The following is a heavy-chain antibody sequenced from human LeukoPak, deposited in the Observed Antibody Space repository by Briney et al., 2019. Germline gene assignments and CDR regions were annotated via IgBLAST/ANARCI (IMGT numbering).Heavy chain of an antibody. D-gene: IGHD3-22*01. CDR1: GGSISSSSYY. CDR3: ARGGPDYYDSSGMYQSDY. Sequence: SETLSLTCTVSGGSISSSSYYWGWIRQPPGKGLEWIGSIYYSGYTYYNPSLESRVTISVDTSKNQFSLKLSSVTAADTAVYYCARGGPDYYDSSGMYQSDYWGQGTLVTVSS. V-gene: IGHV4-39*07. CDR2: IYYSGYT. J-gene: IGHJ4*02.